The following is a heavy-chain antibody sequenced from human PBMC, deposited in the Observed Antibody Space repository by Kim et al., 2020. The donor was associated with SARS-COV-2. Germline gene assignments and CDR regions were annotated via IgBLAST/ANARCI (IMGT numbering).Heavy chain of an antibody. CDR1: GFTFSSYG. CDR2: ISYDGSNK. V-gene: IGHV3-30*18. D-gene: IGHD4-17*01. Sequence: GGSLRLSCAASGFTFSSYGMHWVRQAPGKGLEWVAVISYDGSNKYYADSVKGRFTISRDNSKNTLYLQMNSLRAEDTAVYYCAKDLFTPRLDGDYEEYFDYWGQGTLVTVSS. CDR3: AKDLFTPRLDGDYEEYFDY. J-gene: IGHJ4*02.